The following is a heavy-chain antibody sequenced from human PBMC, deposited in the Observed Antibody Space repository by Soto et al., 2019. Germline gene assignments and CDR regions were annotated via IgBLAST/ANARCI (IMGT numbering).Heavy chain of an antibody. D-gene: IGHD3-10*01. CDR2: IKQDGSEK. Sequence: PGGSLRLSCAGSGFTFSSYWMSWVRQAPGKGLEWVANIKQDGSEKSYVDSVKGRFTISRDNAKNSLYLQMNSLSVEDTAMYYCARDSTPLLWFGELYGWGQGTLVTAPQ. CDR3: ARDSTPLLWFGELYG. V-gene: IGHV3-7*01. J-gene: IGHJ4*02. CDR1: GFTFSSYW.